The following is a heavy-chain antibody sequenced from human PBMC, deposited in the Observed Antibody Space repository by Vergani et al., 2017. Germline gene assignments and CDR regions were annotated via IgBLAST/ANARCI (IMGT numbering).Heavy chain of an antibody. V-gene: IGHV4-31*03. CDR1: GGSISSGGYY. Sequence: QVQLQESGPGLVKPSQTLSLTCTVSGGSISSGGYYWSWIRQHPGKGLEWVGYIYYSGSTYYNPSLKSRVTISVDTSKNQFSLKPSSVTAADTAVYDCARGLLQTAYFDYWGQGTLVTVSS. CDR3: ARGLLQTAYFDY. D-gene: IGHD4-23*01. J-gene: IGHJ4*02. CDR2: IYYSGST.